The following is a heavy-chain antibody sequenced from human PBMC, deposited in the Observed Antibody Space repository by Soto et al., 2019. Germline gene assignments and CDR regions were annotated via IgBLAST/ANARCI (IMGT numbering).Heavy chain of an antibody. CDR1: GGSISSYY. CDR3: ATTGSYYYYMDV. V-gene: IGHV4-59*08. Sequence: SETLSLTCTVSGGSISSYYWSWIRQPPGKGLEWIGYIYYSGSTNYNPSLKSRVTISVDTSKNQFSLKLGSVTAADTAVYYCATTGSYYYYMDVWGKGTTVTVSS. J-gene: IGHJ6*03. CDR2: IYYSGST.